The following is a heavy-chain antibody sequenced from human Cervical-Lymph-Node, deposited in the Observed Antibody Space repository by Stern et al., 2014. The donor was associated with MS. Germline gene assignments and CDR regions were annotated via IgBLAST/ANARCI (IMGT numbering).Heavy chain of an antibody. CDR1: GFTFDDYA. V-gene: IGHV3-9*01. J-gene: IGHJ4*02. CDR2: ISWNRGNI. Sequence: EVQLVESGGDLVQPGRSLRLSCAASGFTFDDYAMHWVRQAPGKGLEWVSCISWNRGNIGYADSVKGRFTLSRDNTKNSLFLQMDSLGPDDTALYYCAKDISIAARTHGFDSWGKGTLVTVSS. D-gene: IGHD6-6*01. CDR3: AKDISIAARTHGFDS.